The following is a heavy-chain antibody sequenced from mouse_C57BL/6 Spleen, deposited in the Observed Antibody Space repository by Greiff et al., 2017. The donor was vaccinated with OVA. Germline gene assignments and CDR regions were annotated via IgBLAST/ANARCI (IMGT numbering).Heavy chain of an antibody. CDR3: TRSNYGSWYFDV. V-gene: IGHV1-15*01. D-gene: IGHD1-1*01. CDR2: IDPETGGT. CDR1: GYTFTDYE. J-gene: IGHJ1*03. Sequence: QVQLQQSGAELVRPGASVTLSCKASGYTFTDYEMHWVKQTPVHGLEWIGAIDPETGGTAYNQKFKGKAILTADKSSSTAYMELRSLTSEDSAVYYCTRSNYGSWYFDVWGTGTTVTVSS.